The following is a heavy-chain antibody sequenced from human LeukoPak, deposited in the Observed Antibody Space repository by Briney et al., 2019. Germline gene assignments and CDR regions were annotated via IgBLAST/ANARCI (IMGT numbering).Heavy chain of an antibody. CDR3: ARDLNSYYYDSSGYYPFDY. CDR2: ISIISSYI. D-gene: IGHD3-22*01. J-gene: IGHJ4*02. V-gene: IGHV3-21*01. CDR1: GFTFNNHY. Sequence: GGSLRLSCATSGFTFNNHYMNWVHQAPGKGLEWVSSISIISSYIYYADSVKGRFTISRDNAKNSLYLQMNSLRAEDTAVYYCARDLNSYYYDSSGYYPFDYWGQGTLVTVSS.